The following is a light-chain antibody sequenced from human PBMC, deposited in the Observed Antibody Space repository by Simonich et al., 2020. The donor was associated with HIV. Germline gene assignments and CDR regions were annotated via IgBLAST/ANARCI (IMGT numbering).Light chain of an antibody. CDR3: QQYNNWPNT. CDR1: QSVSSN. J-gene: IGKJ2*01. CDR2: GAS. Sequence: EIVMTQSPATLSVSPGERATLSCRASQSVSSNLAWYQQKPGQSPRLLIYGASTSAAGIPARFSGSVSGTEFSLTISSLKSEDFVVYHCQQYNNWPNTFGQGTKLEIK. V-gene: IGKV3-15*01.